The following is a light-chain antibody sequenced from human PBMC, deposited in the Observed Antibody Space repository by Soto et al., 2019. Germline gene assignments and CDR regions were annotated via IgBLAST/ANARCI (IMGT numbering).Light chain of an antibody. CDR1: PSVSSRF. Sequence: EIVLTQSPGTLSLSPGERATLSCRASPSVSSRFLAWYQQKPGQAPRLLMYGASSRATGSPDRFSGTGSGTDFTLTISRLEPEDFAVYYCQQYGSSPYTFGLGTKLEIK. J-gene: IGKJ2*01. CDR2: GAS. V-gene: IGKV3-20*01. CDR3: QQYGSSPYT.